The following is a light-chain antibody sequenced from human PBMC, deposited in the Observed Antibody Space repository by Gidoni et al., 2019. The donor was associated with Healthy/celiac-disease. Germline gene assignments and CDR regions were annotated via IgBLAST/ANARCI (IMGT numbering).Light chain of an antibody. CDR1: QSVSSN. J-gene: IGKJ1*01. CDR3: QQYNNWPPT. V-gene: IGKV3-15*01. Sequence: ELVITQSPATLSVSQGEKATLPCRASQSVSSNLAWYQQKPGQAPRLLIYGASTRATGIPARFSGSGSGTEFTLTISSLQSEDFAVYYCQQYNNWPPTFGQGTKVEIK. CDR2: GAS.